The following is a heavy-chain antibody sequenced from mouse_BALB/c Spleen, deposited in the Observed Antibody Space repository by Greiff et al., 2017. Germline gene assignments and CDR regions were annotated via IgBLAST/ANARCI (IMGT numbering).Heavy chain of an antibody. J-gene: IGHJ2*01. V-gene: IGHV1S81*02. Sequence: QVQLQQPGAELVKPGASVKLSCKASGYTFTSYWMHWVKQRPGQGLEWIGEINPSNGRTNYNEKFKSKATLTVDKSSSTAYMQLSRLTSEDSAVYYCARDFDYWGQGTTLTVSS. CDR1: GYTFTSYW. CDR3: ARDFDY. CDR2: INPSNGRT.